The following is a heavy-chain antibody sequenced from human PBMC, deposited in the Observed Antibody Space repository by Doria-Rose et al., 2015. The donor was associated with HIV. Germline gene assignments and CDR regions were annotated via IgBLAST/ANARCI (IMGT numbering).Heavy chain of an antibody. CDR2: NFSDDER. V-gene: IGHV2-26*01. CDR1: GVSLSSPGMG. D-gene: IGHD6-13*01. J-gene: IGHJ4*02. Sequence: QESGPVLVKPTETLTPTCTVSGVSLSSPGMGVSWIRQPPGKALEWLANNFSDDERSYKTSLKSRLTISSGTSKSQVVLTMTDMDPVDTATYYCARIKSSRWYHKYYFDFWGQGTLVIVSA. CDR3: ARIKSSRWYHKYYFDF.